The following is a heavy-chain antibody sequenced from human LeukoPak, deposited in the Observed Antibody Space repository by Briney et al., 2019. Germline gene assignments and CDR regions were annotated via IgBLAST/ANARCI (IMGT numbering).Heavy chain of an antibody. V-gene: IGHV3-21*01. CDR1: GFTFSSYS. J-gene: IGHJ4*02. CDR2: ISSSSSYI. D-gene: IGHD7-27*01. Sequence: TGGSRRLSCAASGFTFSSYSMNWVRQAPGKGLEWVSSISSSSSYIYYADSVKGRFTISRDNAKNSLYLQMNSLRAEDTAVYYCARGSPGATYFDYWGQGTLVTVSS. CDR3: ARGSPGATYFDY.